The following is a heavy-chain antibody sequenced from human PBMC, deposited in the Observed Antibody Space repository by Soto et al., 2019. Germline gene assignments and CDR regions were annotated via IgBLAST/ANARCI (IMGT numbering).Heavy chain of an antibody. CDR1: GFSLSTSGVG. Sequence: SGPTLVNPTQTLTLTCTSSGFSLSTSGVGVGWIRQPPGKALEWLALIYWDDDKRYSPSLKSRLTITKDTSKNQVVLTMTNMDPVDTATYYCAHRRYLGVPAPTGVHDAFDIWGQGTMVTGSS. D-gene: IGHD2-2*01. V-gene: IGHV2-5*02. J-gene: IGHJ3*02. CDR2: IYWDDDK. CDR3: AHRRYLGVPAPTGVHDAFDI.